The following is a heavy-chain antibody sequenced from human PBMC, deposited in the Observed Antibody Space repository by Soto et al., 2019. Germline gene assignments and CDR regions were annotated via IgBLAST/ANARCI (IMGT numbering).Heavy chain of an antibody. Sequence: QVQLQESGPGLVKPSQTLSLTCTVSGGSISSGGYYWSWIRQHPGKGLEWIGYIYYSGSTYYNPXRKSRVTISVXXSXNXXSLKRSSVTAAHTAVYYCARGGTTAAGYYYYGMDVWGQGTTVTVSS. CDR3: ARGGTTAAGYYYYGMDV. J-gene: IGHJ6*02. CDR2: IYYSGST. V-gene: IGHV4-31*03. CDR1: GGSISSGGYY. D-gene: IGHD6-13*01.